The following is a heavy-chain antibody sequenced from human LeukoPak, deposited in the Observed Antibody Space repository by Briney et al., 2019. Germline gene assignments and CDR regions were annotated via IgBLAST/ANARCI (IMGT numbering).Heavy chain of an antibody. J-gene: IGHJ6*03. D-gene: IGHD3-10*02. CDR1: GFTFSSYS. V-gene: IGHV3-48*04. CDR3: ARVFGGYYYXMDV. CDR2: ISSSGSTK. Sequence: GGSLRLSCAASGFTFSSYSMNWVRQAPGKGLEWGSYISSSGSTKYYADSVKGRLTISRDNAKNSLYLQMNSLRAEDTAVYYCARVFGGYYYXMDVWGKGTTVTIXX.